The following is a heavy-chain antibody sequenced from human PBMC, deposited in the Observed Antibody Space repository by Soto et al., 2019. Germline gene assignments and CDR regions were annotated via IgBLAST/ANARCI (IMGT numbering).Heavy chain of an antibody. V-gene: IGHV4-31*03. J-gene: IGHJ5*02. Sequence: QVQLQESGPGLVKPSQTLSLTCTVSGGSISSGGYYWSWIRQHQGKGLEWVGYIYYSGSTYYNPSLKSRVTISVDTSKNQFCRKLSSVTAADTAVYYCARRLERPNWFDPWGPGTLGTVSS. CDR1: GGSISSGGYY. CDR3: ARRLERPNWFDP. D-gene: IGHD1-1*01. CDR2: IYYSGST.